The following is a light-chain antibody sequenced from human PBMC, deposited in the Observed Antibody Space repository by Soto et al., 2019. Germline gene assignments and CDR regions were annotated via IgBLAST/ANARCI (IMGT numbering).Light chain of an antibody. CDR1: QGISSY. CDR3: QQYYSYPPT. V-gene: IGKV1-8*01. J-gene: IGKJ1*01. CDR2: AAS. Sequence: AIRMTQSPSSFSASTGDRVTITCRASQGISSYLAWYQQNPGKAPKLLIYAASTLQSGVPLRFSGSGSGTDCTLTISCLQSEDVATYYCQQYYSYPPTFGQGTKVEIK.